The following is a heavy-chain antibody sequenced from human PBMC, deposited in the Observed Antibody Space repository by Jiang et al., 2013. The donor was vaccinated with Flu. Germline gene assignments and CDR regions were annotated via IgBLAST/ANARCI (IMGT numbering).Heavy chain of an antibody. Sequence: GAEVKKPGASVKVSCKASGYTFTSYAMHWVRQAPGQRLEWMGWINAGNGNTKYSQKFQGKVTMTGDTSTSTVYMELSSLRSEDTAVYYCARTRGEDHAFDIWGQGTMVTVSS. CDR1: GYTFTSYA. V-gene: IGHV1-3*01. CDR2: INAGNGNT. J-gene: IGHJ3*02. D-gene: IGHD3-16*01. CDR3: ARTRGEDHAFDI.